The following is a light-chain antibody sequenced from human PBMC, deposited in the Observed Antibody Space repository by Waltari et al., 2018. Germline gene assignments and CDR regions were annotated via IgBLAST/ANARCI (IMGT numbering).Light chain of an antibody. CDR3: QAWDSSTVV. J-gene: IGLJ2*01. CDR2: QDI. V-gene: IGLV3-1*01. Sequence: SYELTQSPSVTVSPGQTASISCSGHGLGEKYVSWYQQKAGQSPELVIYQDIKRPSGIPVLFSGSTSGNTATLTISGTQTMDEADYYCQAWDSSTVVFGGGTKLTVL. CDR1: GLGEKY.